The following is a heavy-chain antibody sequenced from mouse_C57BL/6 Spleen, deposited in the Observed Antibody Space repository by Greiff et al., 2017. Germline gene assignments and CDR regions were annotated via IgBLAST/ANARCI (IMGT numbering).Heavy chain of an antibody. CDR3: ARREITTVVAPYYAMDY. J-gene: IGHJ4*01. CDR1: GFTFSDYG. Sequence: EVQVVESGGGLVKPGGSLKLSCAASGFTFSDYGMHWVRQAPEKGLEWVAYISSGSSTIYYADTVKGRFTISRDNAKNTLFLQMTSLRSEDTAMYYCARREITTVVAPYYAMDYWGQGTSVTVSS. CDR2: ISSGSSTI. V-gene: IGHV5-17*01. D-gene: IGHD1-1*01.